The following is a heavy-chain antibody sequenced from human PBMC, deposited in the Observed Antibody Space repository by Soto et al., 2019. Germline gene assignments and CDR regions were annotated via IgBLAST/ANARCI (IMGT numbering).Heavy chain of an antibody. V-gene: IGHV4-31*02. CDR2: IYYSGRT. J-gene: IGHJ4*02. Sequence: SETLSLTCSVSGGSISSGGYYWSWIRQHPGKGLQWIGYIYYSGRTYYNPSLKSRITISADTSKNHFSLKLSSVTAADTAVYYWARAGEGDYDIDYWGQGTLVTVSS. D-gene: IGHD4-17*01. CDR3: ARAGEGDYDIDY. CDR1: GGSISSGGYY.